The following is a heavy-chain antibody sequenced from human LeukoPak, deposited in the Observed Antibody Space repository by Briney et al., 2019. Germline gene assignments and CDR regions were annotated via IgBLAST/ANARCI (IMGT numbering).Heavy chain of an antibody. Sequence: PGGSLRLSCAASGFTFSSYAMSWVRQTPGKGLDWVSTISPSDNTHYADSVKARFTISRDNSKNTLYLQMNSLRAEDTAVYYCANVPHSGYSGYVSYYFDYWGQGTLVTVSS. CDR3: ANVPHSGYSGYVSYYFDY. J-gene: IGHJ4*02. CDR1: GFTFSSYA. D-gene: IGHD5-12*01. CDR2: ISPSDNT. V-gene: IGHV3-23*01.